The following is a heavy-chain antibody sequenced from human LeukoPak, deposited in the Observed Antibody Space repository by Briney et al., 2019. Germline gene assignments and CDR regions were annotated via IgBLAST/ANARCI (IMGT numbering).Heavy chain of an antibody. D-gene: IGHD1-26*01. CDR3: ARDQPRRGPGNHDY. J-gene: IGHJ4*02. CDR2: ISTYDGNT. V-gene: IGHV1-18*01. CDR1: GYTFTTYG. Sequence: GASVKVSCKASGYTFTTYGINWVRQAPGQGLEWMGWISTYDGNTNYAQKLRGRVTMVRDTSTSTVYMELRGLRSDDTAVYYCARDQPRRGPGNHDYWGQGTLVTVSS.